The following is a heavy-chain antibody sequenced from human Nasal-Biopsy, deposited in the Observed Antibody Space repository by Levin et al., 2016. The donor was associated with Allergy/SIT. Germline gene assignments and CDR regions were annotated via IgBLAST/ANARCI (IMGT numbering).Heavy chain of an antibody. V-gene: IGHV4-31*03. J-gene: IGHJ4*02. Sequence: SETLSLTCTVSGGSISSGGHYWGWIRQHPGKGLEWIGYIYYSGTTYYNPSLKSRVTISPDMSNNQFSLKLSSVTAADTAVYYCARDRDGSGSCDYWGQGTLVTVSS. CDR1: GGSISSGGHY. D-gene: IGHD3-10*01. CDR2: IYYSGTT. CDR3: ARDRDGSGSCDY.